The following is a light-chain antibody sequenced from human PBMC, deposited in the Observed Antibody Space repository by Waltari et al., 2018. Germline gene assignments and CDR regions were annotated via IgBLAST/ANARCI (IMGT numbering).Light chain of an antibody. CDR1: QSISNY. CDR3: QQSHTSPWT. V-gene: IGKV1-39*01. CDR2: AAS. Sequence: DIPMTQSPSSLSASVGDRVTITCRASQSISNYLYWYQQKPGKAPNLLIYAASTLQSGVPSRFSGSGSGTDFTLTIGSLQPEDFATYYCQQSHTSPWTFGEGTKVEI. J-gene: IGKJ1*01.